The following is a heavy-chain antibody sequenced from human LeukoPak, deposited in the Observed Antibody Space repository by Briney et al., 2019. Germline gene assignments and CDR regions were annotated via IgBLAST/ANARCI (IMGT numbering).Heavy chain of an antibody. CDR2: IIPIFGTA. J-gene: IGHJ4*02. CDR1: GGTFSSYA. V-gene: IGHV1-69*05. Sequence: SVKVSCKASGGTFSSYAISWVRQAPGQGLEWMGGIIPIFGTANYAQKFQGRVTITTDESTSTAYMELRSLRSDDTAVYYCARPRGYCGGDCYSDYWGQGTLVTVSS. D-gene: IGHD2-21*01. CDR3: ARPRGYCGGDCYSDY.